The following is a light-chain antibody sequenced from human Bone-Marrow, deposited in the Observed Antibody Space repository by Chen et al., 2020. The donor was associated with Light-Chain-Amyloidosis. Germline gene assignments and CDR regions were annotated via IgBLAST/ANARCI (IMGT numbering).Light chain of an antibody. CDR1: DLPTKY. V-gene: IGLV3-25*03. CDR3: QSADSSGTYEVI. CDR2: RDT. J-gene: IGLJ2*01. Sequence: SYELTQPPSVSASPGKTGRITCSGDDLPTKYAYWYQQKPGQAPVLVIHRDTERPSGISERFSGSNSGTTATLTISGVQAEDEADYHCQSADSSGTYEVIFGGGTKLTVL.